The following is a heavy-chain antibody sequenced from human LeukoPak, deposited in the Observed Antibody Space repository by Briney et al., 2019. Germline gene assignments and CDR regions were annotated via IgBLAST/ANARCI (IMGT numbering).Heavy chain of an antibody. D-gene: IGHD5-12*01. CDR2: IYTSGST. CDR3: ARTNVDIVATKTWYFDL. CDR1: GGSISSYY. J-gene: IGHJ2*01. Sequence: SEILSLTCTVSGGSISSYYWSWIRQPAGKGLEWIGRIYTSGSTNYNPSLKSRVTMSVDTSKNQFSLKLSSVTAADTAVYYCARTNVDIVATKTWYFDLWGRGTLVTVSS. V-gene: IGHV4-4*07.